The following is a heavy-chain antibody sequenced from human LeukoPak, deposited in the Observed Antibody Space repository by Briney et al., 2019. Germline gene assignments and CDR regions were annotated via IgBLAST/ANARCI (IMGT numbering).Heavy chain of an antibody. CDR3: ARDDVLTGYYEDY. CDR1: GYTFTGYY. J-gene: IGHJ4*02. D-gene: IGHD3-9*01. V-gene: IGHV1-2*02. CDR2: INPNSGGT. Sequence: ASVKVSCKASGYTFTGYYMHWVRQAPGQGLEWMGWINPNSGGTNYAQKFQGRVTMTRDTSISTAYMELSRLRSDDTTMYYCARDDVLTGYYEDYWGQGTLVTVSS.